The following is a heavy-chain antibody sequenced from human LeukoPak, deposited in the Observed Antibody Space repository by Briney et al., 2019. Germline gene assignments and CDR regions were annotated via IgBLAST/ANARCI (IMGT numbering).Heavy chain of an antibody. CDR3: ARDLIDGERPDLDAFDI. J-gene: IGHJ3*02. CDR2: IYTSGST. CDR1: GGSISSYY. Sequence: SETLSLTCTVSGGSISSYYWSWIRQPAGKGLEWIGRIYTSGSTNYNPSLKSRVTMSVDTSKNQFSLKLSSVTAANTAVYYCARDLIDGERPDLDAFDIWGQGTMVTVSS. D-gene: IGHD1-1*01. V-gene: IGHV4-4*07.